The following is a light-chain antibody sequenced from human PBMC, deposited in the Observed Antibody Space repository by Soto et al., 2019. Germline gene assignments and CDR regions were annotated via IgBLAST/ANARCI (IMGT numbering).Light chain of an antibody. CDR2: DAS. CDR1: QSVSSN. J-gene: IGKJ1*01. Sequence: EIVMTQSPATLSVSLGERATFSCRASQSVSSNLAWYQQKPGQVPRLLIYDASNRATGIPDRFSGSGSGRDVTLTICRLEPEDFAVYFCQQFGISPWTFGHETNVDI. V-gene: IGKV3-20*01. CDR3: QQFGISPWT.